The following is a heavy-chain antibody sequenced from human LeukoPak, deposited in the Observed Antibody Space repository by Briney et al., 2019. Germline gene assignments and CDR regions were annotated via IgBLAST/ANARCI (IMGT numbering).Heavy chain of an antibody. D-gene: IGHD4-17*01. J-gene: IGHJ4*02. CDR3: ARNHTHEGYGYYFDY. V-gene: IGHV4-39*01. CDR2: IYYSGST. Sequence: SETLSLTCTVSGGSISSSSYYWGWIRQPPGKGLEWIGSIYYSGSTSYNPSLKSRVTISVETFKNQFSLKLSSVTAADTAFYYCARNHTHEGYGYYFDYWGKGTLVTVSS. CDR1: GGSISSSSYY.